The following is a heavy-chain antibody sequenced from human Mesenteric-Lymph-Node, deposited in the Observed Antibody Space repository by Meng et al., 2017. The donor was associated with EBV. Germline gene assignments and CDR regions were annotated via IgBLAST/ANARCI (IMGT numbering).Heavy chain of an antibody. D-gene: IGHD2-2*01. V-gene: IGHV3-23*04. Sequence: VQLVESXXXXXQXXRXXRLSCAASGFTFRSYAMNWVRQAPGKGLEWVSAMSGISGSTPYADSVKGRFTISRDNSKNTLYLQMTSLRADDTAVYYCARWTSSEVLDYWGQGTLVTVAS. J-gene: IGHJ4*02. CDR1: GFTFRSYA. CDR2: MSGISGST. CDR3: ARWTSSEVLDY.